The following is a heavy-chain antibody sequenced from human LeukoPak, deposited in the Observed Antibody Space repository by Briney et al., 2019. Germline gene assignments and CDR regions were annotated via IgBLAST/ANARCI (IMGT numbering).Heavy chain of an antibody. CDR2: ISGYNGNA. J-gene: IGHJ4*02. CDR3: ARDGHRRYYYDSSSYYRGDY. Sequence: ASVKVSCKASGYTFTSYGISWVRQAPGQGLEWMGWISGYNGNAKYAQKVQGRVTMTTDISTSTAYMELRSLRSDDTAVYYCARDGHRRYYYDSSSYYRGDYWGQGTLVTVSS. V-gene: IGHV1-18*01. CDR1: GYTFTSYG. D-gene: IGHD3-22*01.